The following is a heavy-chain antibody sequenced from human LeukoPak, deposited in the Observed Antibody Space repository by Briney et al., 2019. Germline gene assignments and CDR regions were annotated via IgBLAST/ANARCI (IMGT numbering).Heavy chain of an antibody. CDR2: IYYSGST. D-gene: IGHD2-21*02. CDR1: GGXINGYY. CDR3: ARVSPYCGGDCHYYGMDV. V-gene: IGHV4-59*01. Sequence: SETLSLTCTVSGGXINGYYWSWIRQPPGKGLEWIGYIYYSGSTNYNPSLKSRVTISVDTSKNQFSLKLSSVTAADTAVYYCARVSPYCGGDCHYYGMDVWGQGTTVTVSS. J-gene: IGHJ6*02.